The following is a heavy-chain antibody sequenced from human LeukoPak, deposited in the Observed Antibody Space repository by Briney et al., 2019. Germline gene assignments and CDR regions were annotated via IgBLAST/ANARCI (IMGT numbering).Heavy chain of an antibody. CDR3: ARDPYYYDSSGYRRDDY. CDR1: GYTFTSYG. J-gene: IGHJ4*02. Sequence: ASVTVSCKASGYTFTSYGISWVRQAPGQGLEWMGWISAYNGNTNYAQKLQGRVTMTTDTSTSTAYMELRSLRSDDTAVYYCARDPYYYDSSGYRRDDYWGQGTLVTVSS. D-gene: IGHD3-22*01. CDR2: ISAYNGNT. V-gene: IGHV1-18*01.